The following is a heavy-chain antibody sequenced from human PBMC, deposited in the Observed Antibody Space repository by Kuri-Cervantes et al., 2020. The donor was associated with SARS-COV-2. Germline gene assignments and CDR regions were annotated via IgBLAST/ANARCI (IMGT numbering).Heavy chain of an antibody. CDR2: SSTYNGYT. Sequence: ASVKVSCKASGYTFNTYGISWVRQAPGQGLEWMGWSSTYNGYTNYEQKFQGRVTMTTDTSTSTAYMELRSLRSDDTAVYYCARVGATYFYGMNVWGQGTTVPSP. CDR3: ARVGATYFYGMNV. J-gene: IGHJ6*02. D-gene: IGHD1-26*01. V-gene: IGHV1-18*01. CDR1: GYTFNTYG.